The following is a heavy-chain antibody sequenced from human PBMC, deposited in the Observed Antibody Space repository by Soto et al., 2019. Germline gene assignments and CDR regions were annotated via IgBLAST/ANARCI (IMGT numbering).Heavy chain of an antibody. V-gene: IGHV3-21*01. Sequence: GSLRLSCAASGFSLSTYSMNWVRQAPGKGLEWVASISSRSNYIYYGDSVKGRFNISIDNGKNSLYLQMSSLRAEDMAVYYCATYPAGQSFPGSIQFDYWGPGTLVTDSS. J-gene: IGHJ4*02. CDR2: ISSRSNYI. CDR3: ATYPAGQSFPGSIQFDY. CDR1: GFSLSTYS. D-gene: IGHD3-10*01.